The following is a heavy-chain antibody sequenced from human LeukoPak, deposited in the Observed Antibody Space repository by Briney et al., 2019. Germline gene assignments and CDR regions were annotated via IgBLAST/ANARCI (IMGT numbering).Heavy chain of an antibody. D-gene: IGHD6-19*01. Sequence: SQTLSLTCAISGDSVSSNSGSWHWIRQSPSRGLEWLGRTYYRSKWYHDYALSVKSRITINPDTSKNQFSLQLNSVTPEDTAVYYCARDASGFYISGWSVFDPWGQGTLVTVSS. CDR2: TYYRSKWYH. CDR1: GDSVSSNSGS. CDR3: ARDASGFYISGWSVFDP. J-gene: IGHJ5*02. V-gene: IGHV6-1*01.